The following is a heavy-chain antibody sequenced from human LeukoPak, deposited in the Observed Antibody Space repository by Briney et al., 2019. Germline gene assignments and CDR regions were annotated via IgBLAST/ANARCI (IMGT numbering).Heavy chain of an antibody. CDR1: GFTVSSNY. J-gene: IGHJ4*02. CDR2: ISSSGSTI. D-gene: IGHD2-2*01. V-gene: IGHV3-11*01. Sequence: GGSLRLSCAASGFTVSSNYMSWVRQAPGKGLEWVSYISSSGSTIYYADSVKGRFTISRDNAKNSLYLQMNSLRAEDTAVYYCASAPAALDYWGQGTLVTVSS. CDR3: ASAPAALDY.